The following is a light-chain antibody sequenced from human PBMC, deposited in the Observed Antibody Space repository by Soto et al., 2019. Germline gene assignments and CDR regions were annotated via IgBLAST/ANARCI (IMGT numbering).Light chain of an antibody. V-gene: IGKV3-20*01. J-gene: IGKJ2*01. CDR3: QQYGSSSMYT. CDR1: QSVSSSY. Sequence: EIVLTQSPGTLSLSPGESATLSCRASQSVSSSYLAWYQQKAGQAPRLLIYGASSRATGIPDRFSGSGSGTDFTLTINRLEPEEFAVYYCQQYGSSSMYTFGQGTKLEIK. CDR2: GAS.